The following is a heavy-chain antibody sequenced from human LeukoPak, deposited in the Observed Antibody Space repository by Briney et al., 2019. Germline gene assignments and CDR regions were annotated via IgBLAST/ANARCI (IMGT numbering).Heavy chain of an antibody. CDR1: GFTFSTYW. Sequence: GGSLRLSCAASGFTFSTYWMGWVRQAPGKGLEWVAKIKPDGSEKDHVDSVKGRFTISRHNAKNSLYLQLNSLRAEDTAVYYCARSRFYFDYWGQGTLVTVSS. J-gene: IGHJ4*02. V-gene: IGHV3-7*01. CDR2: IKPDGSEK. CDR3: ARSRFYFDY.